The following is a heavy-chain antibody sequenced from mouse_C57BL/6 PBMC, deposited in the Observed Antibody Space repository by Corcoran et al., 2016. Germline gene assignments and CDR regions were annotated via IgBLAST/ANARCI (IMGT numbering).Heavy chain of an antibody. CDR2: INPNNGGT. Sequence: EVQLQQSGPELVKPGASLKISCKASGYTFTDYYMHWVKPSHGKSLEWIGDINPNNGGTSYNQKFKGKATWTVDESSSTAYMELRSLTSEDSSVYYWAREGIYYDYDGRGCDVWGTGTTVTVSS. J-gene: IGHJ1*03. CDR1: GYTFTDYY. V-gene: IGHV1-26*01. CDR3: AREGIYYDYDGRGCDV. D-gene: IGHD2-4*01.